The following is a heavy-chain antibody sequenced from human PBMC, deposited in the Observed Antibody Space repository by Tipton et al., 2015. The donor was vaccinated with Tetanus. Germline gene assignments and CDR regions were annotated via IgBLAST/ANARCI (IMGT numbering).Heavy chain of an antibody. J-gene: IGHJ4*02. D-gene: IGHD3-16*02. CDR3: ARGSGELSFARAGFDY. CDR1: GGSISSHY. CDR2: YSGRT. V-gene: IGHV4-59*11. Sequence: TLSLTCSVSGGSISSHYWSWIRQPPGKGLEWIGYYSGRTNYNPSLKSRVTISVDTSKNQFSLKLSSVTAADTAVYYCARGSGELSFARAGFDYWGQGTLVTVSS.